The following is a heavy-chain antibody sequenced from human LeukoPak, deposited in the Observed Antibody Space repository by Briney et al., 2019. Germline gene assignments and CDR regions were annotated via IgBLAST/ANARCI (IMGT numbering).Heavy chain of an antibody. CDR3: ARESPYDGAFDI. D-gene: IGHD5-12*01. J-gene: IGHJ3*02. V-gene: IGHV4-59*01. Sequence: SETLSLTCSVSGGSISSDYWTWVRQPPGKGLEWIGYIYYSGSTNYNPSLKSRVTISLDTSKNQFSLKLGSVTAADTAVYYCARESPYDGAFDIWGQGTVVTVSS. CDR1: GGSISSDY. CDR2: IYYSGST.